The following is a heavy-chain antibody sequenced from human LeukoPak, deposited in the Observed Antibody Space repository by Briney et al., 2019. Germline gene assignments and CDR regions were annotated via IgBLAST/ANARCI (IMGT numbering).Heavy chain of an antibody. Sequence: SVKVSCKASGGTFSSYAISWVRQAPGQGLEWMGRIIPILGIANYAQKFQGRVTITADKSTSTAYMELSSLRSEDTAVYYCARVVSDFWSGYYFDYWGQGTLVTVSS. CDR3: ARVVSDFWSGYYFDY. V-gene: IGHV1-69*04. CDR2: IIPILGIA. J-gene: IGHJ4*02. CDR1: GGTFSSYA. D-gene: IGHD3-3*01.